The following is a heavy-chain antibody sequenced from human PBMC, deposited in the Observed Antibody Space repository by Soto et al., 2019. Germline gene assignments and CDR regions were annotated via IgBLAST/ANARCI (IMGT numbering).Heavy chain of an antibody. D-gene: IGHD3-22*01. J-gene: IGHJ4*02. CDR1: GITFSAYA. Sequence: QVQLVESGGGVVQPGTSLRLSCAASGITFSAYAMHWVRQAPGKGLEWVARISYDASASSNADPVKGRFTISRDNSRSTLYLQMNSLRTEDTAIYYCVRDYNDGSGRFDYWGQGALVTVSS. CDR2: ISYDASAS. V-gene: IGHV3-30-3*01. CDR3: VRDYNDGSGRFDY.